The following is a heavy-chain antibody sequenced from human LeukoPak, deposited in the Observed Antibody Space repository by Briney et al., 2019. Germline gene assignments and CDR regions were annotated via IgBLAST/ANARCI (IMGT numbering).Heavy chain of an antibody. CDR3: VRGAYSSSWLNFDY. D-gene: IGHD6-13*01. CDR1: GFTFSSYA. Sequence: GGSLRLSCAASGFTFSSYAMSWVRQAPGKGLEWVSAISGSSGRTYYADSVRGRFTISRDNSKNTLYLQMNSLRAEDTAVYYCVRGAYSSSWLNFDYWGQGTLVTVSS. J-gene: IGHJ4*02. CDR2: ISGSSGRT. V-gene: IGHV3-23*01.